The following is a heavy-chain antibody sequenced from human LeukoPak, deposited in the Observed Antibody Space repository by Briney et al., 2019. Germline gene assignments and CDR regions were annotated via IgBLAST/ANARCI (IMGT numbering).Heavy chain of an antibody. D-gene: IGHD3-22*01. V-gene: IGHV4-59*01. J-gene: IGHJ3*02. CDR2: IYYSGST. Sequence: SETLSLTCTVSGGSISSYYWSWIRQPPGKGLEGIGYIYYSGSTNYNPSLKSRVTISVDTSKNQFSLKLSSVTAADTAVYYCASSSVTYYYDSSGYYPIPDAFDIWGQGTMVTVSS. CDR3: ASSSVTYYYDSSGYYPIPDAFDI. CDR1: GGSISSYY.